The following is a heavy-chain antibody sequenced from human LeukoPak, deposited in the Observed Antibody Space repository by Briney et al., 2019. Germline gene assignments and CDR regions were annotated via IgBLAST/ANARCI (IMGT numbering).Heavy chain of an antibody. J-gene: IGHJ5*02. CDR3: ARLMADDFNHLGYYFDP. CDR2: IYPADSDA. V-gene: IGHV5-51*01. D-gene: IGHD5-24*01. CDR1: GYIFPNSW. Sequence: GESLKISCKASGYIFPNSWIGWVRQRPGEGLEWMGIIYPADSDARYSPSFRSQVTISADNSISTAYLQWRSLEASDTALYFCARLMADDFNHLGYYFDPWGQGTLVTVSS.